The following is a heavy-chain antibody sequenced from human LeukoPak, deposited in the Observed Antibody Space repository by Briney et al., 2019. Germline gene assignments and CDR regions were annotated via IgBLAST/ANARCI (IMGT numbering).Heavy chain of an antibody. V-gene: IGHV3-48*03. CDR3: AREVTTVAYYYGMDV. D-gene: IGHD4-17*01. J-gene: IGHJ6*02. Sequence: GGSLRLSCVASGFTFSSYSLTWVRQAPGKGLEWVSYISSSGSTIYYADPVKGRFTISRDNAKNSLYLQMNSLRAEDTAVYYCAREVTTVAYYYGMDVWGQGTTVTVSS. CDR1: GFTFSSYS. CDR2: ISSSGSTI.